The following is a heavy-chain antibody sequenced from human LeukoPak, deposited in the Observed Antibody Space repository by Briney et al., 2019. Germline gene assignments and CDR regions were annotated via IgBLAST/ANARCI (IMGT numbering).Heavy chain of an antibody. D-gene: IGHD7-27*01. J-gene: IGHJ4*02. Sequence: GGSLRLSCAASGFTFSSYWMSWARQAPGKGLEWVANIKQDGREKYYVDSVKGRFTISRDNAKNSLYLQMNSLRAEDTAVYYCARRLGRYFDDWGQQTLVAAAS. CDR1: GFTFSSYW. V-gene: IGHV3-7*01. CDR2: IKQDGREK. CDR3: ARRLGRYFDD.